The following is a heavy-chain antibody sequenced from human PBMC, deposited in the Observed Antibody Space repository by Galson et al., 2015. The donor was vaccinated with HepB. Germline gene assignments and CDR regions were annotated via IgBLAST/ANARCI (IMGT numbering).Heavy chain of an antibody. D-gene: IGHD6-19*01. V-gene: IGHV3-33*06. CDR1: GFTFSSYG. CDR3: AKDGAVAGDDGMDV. J-gene: IGHJ6*02. CDR2: IWYDGSNK. Sequence: SLRLSCAASGFTFSSYGMHWVRQAPGKGLEWVAVIWYDGSNKYYADSVKGRFTISRDNSKNTLYLQMNSLRAEDTAVYYCAKDGAVAGDDGMDVWGQGTTVTVSS.